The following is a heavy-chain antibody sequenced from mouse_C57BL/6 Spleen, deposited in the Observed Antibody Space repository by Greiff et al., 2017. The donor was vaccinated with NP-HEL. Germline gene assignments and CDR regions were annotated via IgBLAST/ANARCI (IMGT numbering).Heavy chain of an antibody. D-gene: IGHD1-1*01. CDR2: INPNNGGT. V-gene: IGHV1-18*01. CDR1: GYTFTDYN. CDR3: ARWYYGSSYERYFDV. Sequence: EVKLQESGPELVKPGASVKIPCKASGYTFTDYNMDWVKQSHGKSLEWIGDINPNNGGTIYNQKFKGKATLTVDKSSSTAYMELRSLTSEDTAVYYCARWYYGSSYERYFDVWGTGTTVTVSS. J-gene: IGHJ1*03.